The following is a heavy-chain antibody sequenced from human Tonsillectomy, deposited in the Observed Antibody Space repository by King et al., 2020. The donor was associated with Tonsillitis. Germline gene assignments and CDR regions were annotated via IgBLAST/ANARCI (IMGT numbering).Heavy chain of an antibody. CDR2: ISVSGGST. Sequence: VQLVESGGGLVQPGGSLRLSCAASGFPFNNYAMSWVRQPPGKGLEWVSAISVSGGSTYYADSVKGRFTISRDNSKNTQYLQMNSLRVEDTAVYYCAKELGDEVGDGFDIWGQGTMVTVSS. V-gene: IGHV3-23*04. CDR1: GFPFNNYA. J-gene: IGHJ3*02. D-gene: IGHD1-26*01. CDR3: AKELGDEVGDGFDI.